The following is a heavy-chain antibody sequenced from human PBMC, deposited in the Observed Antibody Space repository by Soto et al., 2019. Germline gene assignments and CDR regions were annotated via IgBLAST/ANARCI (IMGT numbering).Heavy chain of an antibody. CDR3: AKDGLSDSPSAIDY. CDR2: IGGSGRNT. D-gene: IGHD6-13*01. Sequence: GGSLRLSCTASGFMFSRAGMTWVRQAPGMRLESVAGIGGSGRNTYYADSVKVRFTISRDNSKNTLFLQMNSLRDEDTAIYYCAKDGLSDSPSAIDYWGQGTRVTVSS. CDR1: GFMFSRAG. V-gene: IGHV3-23*01. J-gene: IGHJ4*02.